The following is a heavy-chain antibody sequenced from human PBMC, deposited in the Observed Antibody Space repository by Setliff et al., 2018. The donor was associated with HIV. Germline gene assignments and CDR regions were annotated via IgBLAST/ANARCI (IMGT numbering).Heavy chain of an antibody. Sequence: PGGSLRLSCAASRFTFSDYTTHWVRQAPGKGLEWVASISYDGTDKYYTDSMKGRFTISRDNSKNTLYLQMDDLRAEDTAVYYCAREEGTKGAFDIWGQGTKVTVSS. CDR3: AREEGTKGAFDI. J-gene: IGHJ3*02. CDR2: ISYDGTDK. V-gene: IGHV3-30-3*01. D-gene: IGHD1-1*01. CDR1: RFTFSDYT.